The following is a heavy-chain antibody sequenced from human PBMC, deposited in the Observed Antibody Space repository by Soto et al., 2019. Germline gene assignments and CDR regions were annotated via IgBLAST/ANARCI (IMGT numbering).Heavy chain of an antibody. CDR2: ISYDGSDK. Sequence: GSLRLSCAASGFTFSSYAMHWVRQAPCKGLEWVALISYDGSDKDYADSVKGRFTISRDNSRNTLFLQMNSLRAEDTAVYYCARDYYKYYDSSGYCRSPAYWGQGTLVTVSS. D-gene: IGHD3-22*01. J-gene: IGHJ4*02. CDR3: ARDYYKYYDSSGYCRSPAY. V-gene: IGHV3-30-3*01. CDR1: GFTFSSYA.